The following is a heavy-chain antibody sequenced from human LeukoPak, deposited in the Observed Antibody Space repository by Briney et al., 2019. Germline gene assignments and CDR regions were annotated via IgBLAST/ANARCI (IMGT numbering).Heavy chain of an antibody. D-gene: IGHD4-17*01. Sequence: GGSLRLSCAASGFTFSSYSMNWVRQAPGKGLEWVSSISSSSSYIYYADSVKGRFTISRDNAKNSLYLQMNSLKTEDTAVYYCTTRDYGDTSEYYYGMDVWGQGTTVTVSS. CDR1: GFTFSSYS. CDR2: ISSSSSYI. J-gene: IGHJ6*02. V-gene: IGHV3-21*03. CDR3: TTRDYGDTSEYYYGMDV.